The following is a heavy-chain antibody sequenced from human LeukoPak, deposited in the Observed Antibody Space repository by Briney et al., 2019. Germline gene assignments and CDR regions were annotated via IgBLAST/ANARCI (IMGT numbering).Heavy chain of an antibody. V-gene: IGHV4-30-4*01. CDR3: ARVLAGSTINFDS. D-gene: IGHD6-13*01. CDR1: GGSINSGHYY. Sequence: PSETLSLTCTVSGGSINSGHYYWSWIRQPPGKGLEWIGHIYNSGSTAYNPSLKSRVTISVDTSKNQFSLKLYSVTAAGTAVYYCARVLAGSTINFDSWGQGTLVTVSS. J-gene: IGHJ4*02. CDR2: IYNSGST.